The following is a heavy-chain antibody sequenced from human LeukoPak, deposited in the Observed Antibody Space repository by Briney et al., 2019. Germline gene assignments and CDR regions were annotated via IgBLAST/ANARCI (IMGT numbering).Heavy chain of an antibody. Sequence: SETLSLTCTVSGGSISSYYWSWIRQPPGKGLEWIGYIYYSGSTNYNPSLKSRVTISVDTSKNQFSLKLSSLTAADTAVYYCARAPEVLYYDFWSGYSPPDYWGQGTLVTVSS. J-gene: IGHJ4*02. CDR2: IYYSGST. D-gene: IGHD3-3*01. V-gene: IGHV4-59*01. CDR1: GGSISSYY. CDR3: ARAPEVLYYDFWSGYSPPDY.